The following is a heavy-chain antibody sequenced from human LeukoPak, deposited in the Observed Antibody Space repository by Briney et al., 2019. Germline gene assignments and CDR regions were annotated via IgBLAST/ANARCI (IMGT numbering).Heavy chain of an antibody. CDR1: GGSISSHY. J-gene: IGHJ4*02. CDR2: IHYSGST. CDR3: AGEGYCGGGSCYSLYFDY. V-gene: IGHV4-59*11. D-gene: IGHD2-15*01. Sequence: SETLSLTCTVSGGSISSHYWNWIRQSPGKGLEWIGYIHYSGSTNYNPSLKNRVTISVDTSKNQFSLKLSSVTAADTAVYFCAGEGYCGGGSCYSLYFDYWSQGTLVTVSS.